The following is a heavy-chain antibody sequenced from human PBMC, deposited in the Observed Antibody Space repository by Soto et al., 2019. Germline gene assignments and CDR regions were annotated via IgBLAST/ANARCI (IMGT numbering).Heavy chain of an antibody. D-gene: IGHD2-8*01. CDR3: ARSRNGAVPDSINF. CDR2: IPRDGSSK. CDR1: GFTFSRYA. V-gene: IGHV3-30-3*01. Sequence: GGSLRLSCAASGFTFSRYAMHWVRQAPGEGLEWVAVIPRDGSSKYYGDSVKGRFTVSRDNSNNTLYLSMTSLRTDDTAVFYCARSRNGAVPDSINFWGQGTLVTGSS. J-gene: IGHJ4*02.